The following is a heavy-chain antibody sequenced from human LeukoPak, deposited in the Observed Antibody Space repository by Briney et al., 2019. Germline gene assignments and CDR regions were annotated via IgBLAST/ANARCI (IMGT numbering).Heavy chain of an antibody. CDR3: ARGGSAGWNGYFDY. D-gene: IGHD1-1*01. CDR2: IYHSGST. Sequence: SETLSITCAVSGYSISSGYYWGWIRQPPGKGLEWIGSIYHSGSTYYNPSLKSRVTMSVDTPKNQFSLKLSSVTAADTALYYCARGGSAGWNGYFDYRGQGTLVTVSS. CDR1: GYSISSGYY. J-gene: IGHJ4*02. V-gene: IGHV4-38-2*01.